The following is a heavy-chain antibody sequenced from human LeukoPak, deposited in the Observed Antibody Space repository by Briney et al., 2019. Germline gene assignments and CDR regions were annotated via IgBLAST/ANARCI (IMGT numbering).Heavy chain of an antibody. CDR2: IKSDGSTT. Sequence: GGSLRLSCAASGSTFNSHWMHWVRQAPGKGLVWVSRIKSDGSTTTYADSVRGRFTISRDYAKNTQYLQMNSLRADDTAVYYCSYGDFAKCDYWGQGTLVTVSS. CDR3: SYGDFAKCDY. CDR1: GSTFNSHW. J-gene: IGHJ4*02. V-gene: IGHV3-74*01. D-gene: IGHD4-17*01.